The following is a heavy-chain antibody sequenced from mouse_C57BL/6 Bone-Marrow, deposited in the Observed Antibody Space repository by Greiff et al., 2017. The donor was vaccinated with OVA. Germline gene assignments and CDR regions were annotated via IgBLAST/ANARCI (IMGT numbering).Heavy chain of an antibody. Sequence: QVTLKESGPGILQPSQTLSLTCSFSGFSLSTFGMGVGWIRQPSGKGLEWLAHIWWDDDKYYNPALKSRLTISKDTSKNQVFLKIANVDTADTATYYCARMRYYGSSPQLAWFAYWGQGTLVTVSA. CDR2: IWWDDDK. J-gene: IGHJ3*01. D-gene: IGHD1-1*01. CDR1: GFSLSTFGMG. CDR3: ARMRYYGSSPQLAWFAY. V-gene: IGHV8-8*01.